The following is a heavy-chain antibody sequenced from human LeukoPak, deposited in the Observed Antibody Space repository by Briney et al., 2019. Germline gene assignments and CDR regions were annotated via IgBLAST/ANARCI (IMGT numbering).Heavy chain of an antibody. D-gene: IGHD3-22*01. Sequence: GGSLRLSCVASGFNFNSYGMSWVRQAPGKGLEWVSAIFGSGAGTYYADSVKGRFTVSRDNSKNTLYLQMNSLRAEDTAVYYCAKDSRVTMIVVVITTHDAFDIWGQGTMVTVSS. V-gene: IGHV3-23*01. J-gene: IGHJ3*02. CDR2: IFGSGAGT. CDR1: GFNFNSYG. CDR3: AKDSRVTMIVVVITTHDAFDI.